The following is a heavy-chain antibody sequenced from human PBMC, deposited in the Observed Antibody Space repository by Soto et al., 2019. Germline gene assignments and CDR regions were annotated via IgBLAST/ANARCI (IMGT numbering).Heavy chain of an antibody. D-gene: IGHD2-15*01. CDR2: INSDGSVS. CDR3: ARGDFVGGTCYSLAGSFYYYMDV. J-gene: IGHJ6*03. Sequence: EVQLVESGGGLVQPGGSLRLSCAASGFTFSNYWMYWVRQAPGKGLVWVSRINSDGSVSSYADSVKGRLTISRDNAKNTLYLQMDSLRAEDTAVYYCARGDFVGGTCYSLAGSFYYYMDVWGKGTTVTVFS. V-gene: IGHV3-74*01. CDR1: GFTFSNYW.